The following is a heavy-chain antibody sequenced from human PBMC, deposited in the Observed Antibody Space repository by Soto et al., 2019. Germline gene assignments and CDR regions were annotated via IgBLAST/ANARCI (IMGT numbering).Heavy chain of an antibody. CDR1: GGSFSGYY. CDR2: INHSGST. V-gene: IGHV4-34*01. J-gene: IGHJ4*02. D-gene: IGHD5-18*01. Sequence: QVQLQQWGAGLLKPSETLSLTCAVYGGSFSGYYWSWIRQPPGKGLEWIGEINHSGSTNYNPSLKSRVTISVDTSKNQFSLKLSSVTAADTAVYYCAREIAPRRGYSYGYWHYFDYWGQGTLVTVSS. CDR3: AREIAPRRGYSYGYWHYFDY.